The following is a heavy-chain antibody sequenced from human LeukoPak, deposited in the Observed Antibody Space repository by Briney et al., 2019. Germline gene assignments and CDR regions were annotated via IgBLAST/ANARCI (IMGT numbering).Heavy chain of an antibody. Sequence: GASVKVSCKASGYTFTSYGISWVRQAPGQGLEWMGWISAYNGNTNYAQKLQGRVTMTTDTSTSTAYMELRSLRSDDTAVYYCERDRPYYYDSSGSFFDYWGQGTLVTVSS. CDR1: GYTFTSYG. CDR2: ISAYNGNT. V-gene: IGHV1-18*01. D-gene: IGHD3-22*01. CDR3: ERDRPYYYDSSGSFFDY. J-gene: IGHJ4*02.